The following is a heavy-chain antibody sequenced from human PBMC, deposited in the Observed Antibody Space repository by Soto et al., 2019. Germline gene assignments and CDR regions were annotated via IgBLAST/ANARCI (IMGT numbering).Heavy chain of an antibody. D-gene: IGHD6-19*01. CDR1: GYTFTSYA. V-gene: IGHV1-3*05. CDR2: INAGNGNT. J-gene: IGHJ4*02. CDR3: ARVTGWYFPDY. Sequence: QVQLVQSGAEEKKPGASVKVSCKASGYTFTSYAMHWVRQAPGQRLEWMGWINAGNGNTKYSQKFQGRVTITKDTSANTAYMALSSLTAEDTAEYYCARVTGWYFPDYWGQGTLVTVSS.